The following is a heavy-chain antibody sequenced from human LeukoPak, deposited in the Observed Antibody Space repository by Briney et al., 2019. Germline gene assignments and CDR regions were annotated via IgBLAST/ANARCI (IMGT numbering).Heavy chain of an antibody. CDR2: IIPVSGAP. CDR1: GYRFTGYY. CDR3: ARARHLYHRLVPPQKNYDTLTGIPTDAFDI. V-gene: IGHV1-69*13. D-gene: IGHD3-9*01. J-gene: IGHJ3*02. Sequence: GASVKVSCRTSGYRFTGYYQHWLRQAPGQGLEWMGGIIPVSGAPAYAQTFQGRLTITVDESTSTAYMELSGLTFEDTAMYYCARARHLYHRLVPPQKNYDTLTGIPTDAFDIWGQGTMVIVSS.